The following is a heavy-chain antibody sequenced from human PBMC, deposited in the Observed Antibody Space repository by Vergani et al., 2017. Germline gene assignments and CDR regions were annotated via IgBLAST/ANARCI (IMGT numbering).Heavy chain of an antibody. J-gene: IGHJ3*02. CDR3: ARPSAPGDYDALDI. Sequence: EVQLVESGGGLVKPGGSLRLSCAASGFTFSSFSMNWVRQAPGKGLEWVSSISSSSSYIYYADSVKGRFTISRDNAKNSLYLQMNSLRAEDTAVYQWARPSAPGDYDALDIWGQGTMVTVSS. V-gene: IGHV3-21*01. CDR2: ISSSSSYI. D-gene: IGHD4-17*01. CDR1: GFTFSSFS.